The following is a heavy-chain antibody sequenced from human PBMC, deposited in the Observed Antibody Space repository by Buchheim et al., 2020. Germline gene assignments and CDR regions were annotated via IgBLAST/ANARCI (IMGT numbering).Heavy chain of an antibody. CDR1: GFTFSSYG. V-gene: IGHV3-30*18. Sequence: QVQLVESGGGVVQPGRSLRLSCAASGFTFSSYGMHWVRQAPGKGLEWVAVISYDGSNKYYADSVKGRFTISRDNSKNTLYLQMNSLRAEDTAVYYCAKDGGAAAGRFDYWGQGTL. J-gene: IGHJ4*02. CDR2: ISYDGSNK. CDR3: AKDGGAAAGRFDY. D-gene: IGHD6-13*01.